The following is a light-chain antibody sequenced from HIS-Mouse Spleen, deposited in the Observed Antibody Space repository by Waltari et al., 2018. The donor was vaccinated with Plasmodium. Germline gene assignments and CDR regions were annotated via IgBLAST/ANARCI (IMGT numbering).Light chain of an antibody. Sequence: EIVMTQSPATLSVSPGERATLSCRASQSVSSNLAWYQQKPGQAPRLLIYGASTRATGTPARFSGSGSGTEFTLTISSMQSEDFAVYHCQQYNNWPTFGQGTRLEIK. CDR1: QSVSSN. CDR2: GAS. CDR3: QQYNNWPT. J-gene: IGKJ5*01. V-gene: IGKV3-15*01.